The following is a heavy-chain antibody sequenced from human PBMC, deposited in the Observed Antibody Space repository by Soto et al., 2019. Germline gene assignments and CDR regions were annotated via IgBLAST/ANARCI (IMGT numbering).Heavy chain of an antibody. CDR1: GVSVHNYNHY. V-gene: IGHV4-39*01. CDR2: IFYSGRT. CDR3: ARQHINCSSRGWFDP. D-gene: IGHD2-21*02. Sequence: SETLSLTCAVSGVSVHNYNHYWGGIAQPQGKGLEWIGSIFYSGRTYYNPSLKSRVTVSVDTSKTQCSLKLSSGTAGDTAVYYCARQHINCSSRGWFDPGGQGTLVTSPQ. J-gene: IGHJ5*02.